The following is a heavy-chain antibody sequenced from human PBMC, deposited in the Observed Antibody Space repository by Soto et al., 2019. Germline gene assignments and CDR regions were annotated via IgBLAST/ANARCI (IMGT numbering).Heavy chain of an antibody. J-gene: IGHJ3*02. CDR1: EYRFSDYW. V-gene: IGHV5-10-1*04. CDR2: IDPSDSFT. D-gene: IGHD3-3*01. Sequence: PGESLKISCKGSEYRFSDYWISWVRQVPGKGLEWMGKIDPSDSFTTYSPSFEGRVSISVDKSSNTAFLRWTGLKSSDTAMYYCAHLDFTFGSVGIFDIWGQGTMVTVSS. CDR3: AHLDFTFGSVGIFDI.